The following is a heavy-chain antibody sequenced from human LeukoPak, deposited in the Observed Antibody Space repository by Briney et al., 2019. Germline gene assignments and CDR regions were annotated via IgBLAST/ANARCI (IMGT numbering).Heavy chain of an antibody. Sequence: GGSLRLSCAASGFTFSSYEMNWVRQAPGKGLEWVSYISSSVSTIYYADSVTGRFTISRDNAKNSLYLQMNSLRAEDTAVYYCARGDDYGSAGDYFDYWGQGTLVTVSS. CDR2: ISSSVSTI. CDR3: ARGDDYGSAGDYFDY. J-gene: IGHJ4*02. CDR1: GFTFSSYE. D-gene: IGHD3-10*01. V-gene: IGHV3-48*03.